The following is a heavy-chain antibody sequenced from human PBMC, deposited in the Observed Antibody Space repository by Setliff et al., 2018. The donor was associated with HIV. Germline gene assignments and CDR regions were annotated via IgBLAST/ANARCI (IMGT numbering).Heavy chain of an antibody. CDR3: GRDVHDAAADN. D-gene: IGHD6-13*01. J-gene: IGHJ4*02. Sequence: KPGGSLRLSCAASGFTFSDFSMSWIRQAPGKGLEWISYISSSDNTMYYADSVKGRFTISRDNARNTLFLQMNSLGVEDTALYYCGRDVHDAAADNWGRGTLVTVSS. CDR1: GFTFSDFS. V-gene: IGHV3-11*04. CDR2: ISSSDNTM.